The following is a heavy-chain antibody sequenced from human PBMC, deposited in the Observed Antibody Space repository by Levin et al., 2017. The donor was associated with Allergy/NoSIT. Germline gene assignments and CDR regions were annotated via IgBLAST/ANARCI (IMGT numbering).Heavy chain of an antibody. CDR2: ISGTSSAI. CDR3: ARGPLGAAAHC. D-gene: IGHD6-13*01. J-gene: IGHJ4*02. CDR1: GFTFRDYY. Sequence: PGGSLRLSCAASGFTFRDYYMSWIRQAPGKGLELVSYISGTSSAIVYADSVKGRFTISRDNPQNPLYLQMNSLRAEDTAVYFCARGPLGAAAHCWGQGTLVTVSS. V-gene: IGHV3-11*01.